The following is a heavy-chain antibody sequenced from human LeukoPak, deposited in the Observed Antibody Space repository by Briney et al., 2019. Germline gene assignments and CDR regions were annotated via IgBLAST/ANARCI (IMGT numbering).Heavy chain of an antibody. D-gene: IGHD5-18*01. J-gene: IGHJ4*02. CDR2: VKQDGSER. V-gene: IGHV3-7*01. Sequence: PGGSPRLSCAASGFTFSSYWMAWVRQAPGKGLEWVANVKQDGSERYYVESVKGRLTISRDNAKNSLYLQMNSLRAEDTAVYYCARVPVDTTMVSHIDYWGQGTLVTVSS. CDR3: ARVPVDTTMVSHIDY. CDR1: GFTFSSYW.